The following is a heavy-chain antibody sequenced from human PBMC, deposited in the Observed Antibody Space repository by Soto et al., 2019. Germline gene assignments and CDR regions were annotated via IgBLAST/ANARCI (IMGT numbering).Heavy chain of an antibody. CDR1: GFTFSSYS. J-gene: IGHJ6*03. CDR3: ARDRGYYDFWSGLNYMDV. CDR2: ISSSSSYI. D-gene: IGHD3-3*01. Sequence: GGSLRLSCAASGFTFSSYSMNWVRQAPGKGLEWVSSISSSSSYIYYADSVKGRFTISRDNAKNSLYLQMNSLRAEDTAVYYCARDRGYYDFWSGLNYMDVWGKGTTVTVSS. V-gene: IGHV3-21*01.